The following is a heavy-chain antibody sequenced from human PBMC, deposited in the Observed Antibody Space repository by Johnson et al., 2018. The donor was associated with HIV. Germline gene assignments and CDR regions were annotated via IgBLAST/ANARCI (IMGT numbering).Heavy chain of an antibody. CDR2: IWYDGSNK. V-gene: IGHV3-33*01. D-gene: IGHD3-22*01. CDR1: GFTFSSYG. Sequence: VQLVESGGGVVQPGRSLRLSCAASGFTFSSYGMHWVRQAPGKGLEWVAVIWYDGSNKYYADSVKGRFTISRDNAKNSLYLQMNSLRAEDTAVYYCARIRVAVITEVGAFDIWGQGTMVSVSS. CDR3: ARIRVAVITEVGAFDI. J-gene: IGHJ3*02.